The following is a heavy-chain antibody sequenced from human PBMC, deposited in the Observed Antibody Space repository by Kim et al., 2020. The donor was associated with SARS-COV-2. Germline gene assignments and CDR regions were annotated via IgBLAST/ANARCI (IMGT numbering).Heavy chain of an antibody. D-gene: IGHD3-3*01. CDR3: ARGYDFWSCCNS. J-gene: IGHJ4*02. V-gene: IGHV1-69*13. Sequence: SVKVSCKASGGTFSSYAISWVRQAPGQGLEWMGGIIPIFGTANYAQKFQGRVTITADESTSTAYMELSSLRSEDTAVYYCARGYDFWSCCNSWGQGTLVTVSS. CDR1: GGTFSSYA. CDR2: IIPIFGTA.